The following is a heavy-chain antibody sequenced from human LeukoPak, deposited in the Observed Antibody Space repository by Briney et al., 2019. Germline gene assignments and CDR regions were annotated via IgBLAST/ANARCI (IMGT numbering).Heavy chain of an antibody. D-gene: IGHD3-10*01. V-gene: IGHV3-33*01. CDR3: ARDSYGSGSYRRGRHFDL. J-gene: IGHJ2*01. CDR1: GFTFSSYG. Sequence: GRSLRLSCAASGFTFSSYGMHWVRQAPGKGLEWVAVIWYDGSNKYYADSVKGRFTISRDNSKNTLYLQMNSLRAEDTAVYYCARDSYGSGSYRRGRHFDLWGRGILVTVSS. CDR2: IWYDGSNK.